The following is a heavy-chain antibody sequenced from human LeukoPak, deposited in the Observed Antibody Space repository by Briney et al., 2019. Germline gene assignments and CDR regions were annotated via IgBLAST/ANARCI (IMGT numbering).Heavy chain of an antibody. CDR3: ARHYILTGYSIYFDY. J-gene: IGHJ4*02. V-gene: IGHV4-34*01. D-gene: IGHD3-9*01. Sequence: SVTLSLTCAVYGGSFSGYYWSWIRQPPGKGLEWIGEIYHSGSTNYNPSLKSRVTISVDKSKNQFSLKLSSVTAADTAVYFCARHYILTGYSIYFDYWGQGTLVTVSS. CDR1: GGSFSGYY. CDR2: IYHSGST.